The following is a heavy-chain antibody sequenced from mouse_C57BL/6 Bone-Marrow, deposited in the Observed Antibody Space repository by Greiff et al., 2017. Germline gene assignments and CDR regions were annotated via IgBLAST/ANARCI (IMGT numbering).Heavy chain of an antibody. V-gene: IGHV1-64*01. Sequence: QVQLQQPGAELVKPGASVKLSCKASGYTFTSFWMHWVKQRPGQGLEWIGMIHPNSGSTNYNEKFKSKATLTVDKSSNTAYMQLSSLTSEESAVYYCARGGLLPYYWGQGTTLTVSS. D-gene: IGHD1-1*01. CDR3: ARGGLLPYY. CDR2: IHPNSGST. J-gene: IGHJ2*01. CDR1: GYTFTSFW.